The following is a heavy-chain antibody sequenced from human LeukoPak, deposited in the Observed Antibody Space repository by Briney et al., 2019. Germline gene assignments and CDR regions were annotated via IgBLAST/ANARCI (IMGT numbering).Heavy chain of an antibody. D-gene: IGHD6-13*01. Sequence: SQTLSLTCAISGDSVSSNSAAWNWIRQSPSRGLEWLGRTYYRSKWYNDYAVSVKSRITINPDTSKNQFSLKLSSVTAADTAVYYCARVYSSSWYLDYWGQGTLVTVSS. CDR3: ARVYSSSWYLDY. V-gene: IGHV6-1*01. CDR2: TYYRSKWYN. J-gene: IGHJ4*02. CDR1: GDSVSSNSAA.